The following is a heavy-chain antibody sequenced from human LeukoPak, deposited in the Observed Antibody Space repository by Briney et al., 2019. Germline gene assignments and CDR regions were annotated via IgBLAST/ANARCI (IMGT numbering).Heavy chain of an antibody. D-gene: IGHD3-10*01. V-gene: IGHV1-24*01. J-gene: IGHJ4*02. CDR3: ATDQTMVRGVTFDY. CDR2: FDPEDGET. CDR1: GYTLTELS. Sequence: ASVKVSCKVSGYTLTELSMHWVRQAPGKGLEWMGGFDPEDGETIYAQKFQGRVTMTEDTSTDTAYMELSSLRSEDTAVYYCATDQTMVRGVTFDYWGQGTLVTVSS.